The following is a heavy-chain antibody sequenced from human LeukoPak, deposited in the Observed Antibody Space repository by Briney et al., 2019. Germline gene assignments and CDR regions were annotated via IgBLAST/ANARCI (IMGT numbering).Heavy chain of an antibody. Sequence: GASVKVSCKASGYTFTSYYIHWVRQAPGQGLEWMGIINPSGGSTNYAQKFQGRVTMTRDMSTSTVYMELSSLRSEDTAVYYCARGPHKRTYDRDNWFDPWGQGTLVTVSS. CDR3: ARGPHKRTYDRDNWFDP. CDR2: INPSGGST. CDR1: GYTFTSYY. V-gene: IGHV1-46*01. J-gene: IGHJ5*02. D-gene: IGHD3-3*01.